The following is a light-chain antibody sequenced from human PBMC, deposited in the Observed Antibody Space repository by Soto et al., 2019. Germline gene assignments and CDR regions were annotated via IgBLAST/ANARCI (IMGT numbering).Light chain of an antibody. CDR2: DVS. CDR3: SSYTSSSTYV. Sequence: QSVLTQHPSVSGSPGQSVTMSCTGTSSDFDSSNRVSWYQQPPGTAPKLLISDVSNRPSGVPDRFSGSKSGNTASLTISGLQAEDEADYYCSSYTSSSTYVFGTGTKLTVL. J-gene: IGLJ1*01. CDR1: SSDFDSSNR. V-gene: IGLV2-18*02.